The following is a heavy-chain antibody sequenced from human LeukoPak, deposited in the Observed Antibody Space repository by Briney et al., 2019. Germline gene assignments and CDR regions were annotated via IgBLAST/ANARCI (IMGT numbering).Heavy chain of an antibody. CDR3: ARQRGGGYYYYYMDV. V-gene: IGHV5-51*01. Sequence: GESLKISCKGSGYSFTSYWIGWVRQMPGKGLEWVGIIYPGDSDTRYSPSFQSQVTISADKSISTAYLQWSSLKASDTAMYYCARQRGGGYYYYYMDVWGKGTTVTVSS. CDR1: GYSFTSYW. D-gene: IGHD2-15*01. J-gene: IGHJ6*03. CDR2: IYPGDSDT.